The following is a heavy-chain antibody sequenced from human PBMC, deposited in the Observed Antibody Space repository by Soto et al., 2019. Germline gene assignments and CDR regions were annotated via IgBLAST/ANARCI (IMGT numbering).Heavy chain of an antibody. CDR1: GYSFTSYW. V-gene: IGHV5-51*01. CDR3: ARLGNTSGWGNCFDT. J-gene: IGHJ5*02. CDR2: IYPGDSDT. Sequence: PGESLKISCKGSGYSFTSYWIGWVRQMPGKGLEWMGIIYPGDSDTRYSPSFQGQVTISADKSISTAYLQWSSLKASDTAMYYCARLGNTSGWGNCFDTWGQGTLVTVSS. D-gene: IGHD6-19*01.